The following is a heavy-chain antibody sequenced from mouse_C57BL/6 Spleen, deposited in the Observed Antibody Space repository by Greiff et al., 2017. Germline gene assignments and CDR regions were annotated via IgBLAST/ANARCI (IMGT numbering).Heavy chain of an antibody. CDR1: GYTFTDYE. V-gene: IGHV1-15*01. J-gene: IGHJ3*01. CDR2: IDPETGGT. Sequence: VQLQQSGAELVRPGASVTLSCKASGYTFTDYEMHWVKQTPVHGLEWIGSIDPETGGTAYNHKFKGKAILTADKSSSKAYMELRSLTSEDSAVYYCTREGDDYGFAYWGQGTLVTVSA. CDR3: TREGDDYGFAY. D-gene: IGHD2-4*01.